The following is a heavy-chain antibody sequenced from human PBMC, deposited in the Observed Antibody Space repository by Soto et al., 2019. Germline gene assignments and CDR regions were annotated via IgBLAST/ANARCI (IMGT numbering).Heavy chain of an antibody. Sequence: PTETLSLTCTVSGGSVSSGSYYWSWIRQPPGKGLEWIGYIYYSGSTNYNPSLKSRVTISVDTSKNQFSLKLSSVTAADTAVYFCARRGYYGYFVFWGQGTLRTGSS. CDR2: IYYSGST. J-gene: IGHJ4*02. V-gene: IGHV4-61*01. CDR3: ARRGYYGYFVF. CDR1: GGSVSSGSYY. D-gene: IGHD3-22*01.